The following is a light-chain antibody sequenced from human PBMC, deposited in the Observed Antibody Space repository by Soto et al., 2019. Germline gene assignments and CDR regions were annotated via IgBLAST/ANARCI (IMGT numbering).Light chain of an antibody. J-gene: IGKJ3*01. CDR3: QQYNSASFT. Sequence: DIQMTQSPSSLSASVGDRVTITCRASQAVSNYLAWYQQKPGKVPKLLIYAASILQSGVPSRFSGSGSGTEFALTITGLQPEDIATYYCQQYNSASFTFGPGTKVEFK. V-gene: IGKV1-27*01. CDR2: AAS. CDR1: QAVSNY.